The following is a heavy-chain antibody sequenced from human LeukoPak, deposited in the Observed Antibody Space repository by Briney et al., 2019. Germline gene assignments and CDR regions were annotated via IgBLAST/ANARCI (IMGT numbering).Heavy chain of an antibody. D-gene: IGHD2-2*01. CDR1: GYSISSNNW. Sequence: TSDTLSLTCAVSGYSISSNNWWGWIRQPPGEGLEWIGYIYYSGTTYYNPSLKSRVTMSIDTSKNQLSLKVSSVTAVDTALYYCARHYCSTTSCYVDYWGRGTLVTVSS. J-gene: IGHJ4*02. V-gene: IGHV4-28*01. CDR3: ARHYCSTTSCYVDY. CDR2: IYYSGTT.